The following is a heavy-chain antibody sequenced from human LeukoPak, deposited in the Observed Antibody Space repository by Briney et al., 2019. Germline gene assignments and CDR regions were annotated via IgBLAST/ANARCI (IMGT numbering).Heavy chain of an antibody. CDR3: ARAPVYYYDSNDWYFDL. D-gene: IGHD3-22*01. Sequence: PGGSLRLSCAASGFTFSSYAMSWVRQAPGKGLEWVSAISGSGGSTYYADSVKGRFTISRDNSKNTLYLQMNSLRAEDTAVYYCARAPVYYYDSNDWYFDLWGRGTLVTVSS. CDR2: ISGSGGST. CDR1: GFTFSSYA. J-gene: IGHJ2*01. V-gene: IGHV3-23*01.